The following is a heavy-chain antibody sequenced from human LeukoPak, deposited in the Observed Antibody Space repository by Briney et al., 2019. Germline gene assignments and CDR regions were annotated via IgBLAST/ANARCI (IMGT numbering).Heavy chain of an antibody. CDR3: AKVIYYDSSAFFDY. V-gene: IGHV3-30*18. Sequence: GRSLTLSCAASGLSFSSYGMHWVRQPPGKGLEWVALIGYDGSNKYHADSVKGRFTISRDNSKNTLYLQMNSLRTEDTAVYFCAKVIYYDSSAFFDYWGQGTLVTVSS. CDR2: IGYDGSNK. D-gene: IGHD3-22*01. J-gene: IGHJ4*02. CDR1: GLSFSSYG.